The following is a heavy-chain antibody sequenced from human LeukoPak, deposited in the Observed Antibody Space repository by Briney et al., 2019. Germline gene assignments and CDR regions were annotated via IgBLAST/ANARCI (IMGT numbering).Heavy chain of an antibody. CDR2: INPNSGGT. CDR3: ARDGPGQWPVKYYFDY. J-gene: IGHJ4*02. D-gene: IGHD6-19*01. Sequence: ASVKVSCKASGYTFTGYYMHWVRQAPGQGLEWMGWINPNSGGTNYAQKFQGRVTMTRDTSISTAYMELSRLRSDDTAVYYCARDGPGQWPVKYYFDYWGQGTLVTVSS. V-gene: IGHV1-2*02. CDR1: GYTFTGYY.